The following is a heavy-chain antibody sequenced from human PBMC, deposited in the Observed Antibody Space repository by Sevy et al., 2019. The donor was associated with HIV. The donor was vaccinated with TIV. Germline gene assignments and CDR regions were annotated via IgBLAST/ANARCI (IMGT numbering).Heavy chain of an antibody. J-gene: IGHJ6*02. Sequence: GGSLRLSCAASGITLSDAWVIWVRQAPGKGLEWVGHINRRMDGGTTDYAAPVKGRFIVARGESNDVVFLHTDSLKLGDTGVYFCATMGQTPQDHYYCYAFDVWGQGTTVTVSS. CDR3: ATMGQTPQDHYYCYAFDV. V-gene: IGHV3-15*01. CDR2: INRRMDGGTT. CDR1: GITLSDAW. D-gene: IGHD1-26*01.